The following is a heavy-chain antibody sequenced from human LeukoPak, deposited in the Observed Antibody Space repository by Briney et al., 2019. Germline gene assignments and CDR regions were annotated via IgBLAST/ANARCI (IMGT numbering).Heavy chain of an antibody. CDR3: ARDHSDTFDLVTSWWIDP. J-gene: IGHJ5*02. CDR1: GYTFTRHY. V-gene: IGHV1-46*01. D-gene: IGHD2-21*02. Sequence: ASVKVSCKASGYTFTRHYIHWVRQAPGQGFEWMGIINPSDGYTEYGQKFQGRVTMTRDTSTSTVFMDLSSLRSEDTAIYYCARDHSDTFDLVTSWWIDPWGQGTPVTVSS. CDR2: INPSDGYT.